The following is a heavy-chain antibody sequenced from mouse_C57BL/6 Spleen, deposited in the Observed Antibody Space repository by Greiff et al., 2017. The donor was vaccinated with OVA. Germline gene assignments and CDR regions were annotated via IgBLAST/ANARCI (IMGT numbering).Heavy chain of an antibody. D-gene: IGHD2-12*01. CDR1: GFTFSDYG. J-gene: IGHJ4*01. CDR3: ARPAYYNARDY. V-gene: IGHV5-17*01. CDR2: ISSGSSTI. Sequence: EVKLVESGGGLVKPGGSLKLSCAASGFTFSDYGMHWVRQAPEKGLEWVAYISSGSSTIYYADTVKGRFTISRDNAKNTLCLQMTSLRSEDTAMYYCARPAYYNARDYWGQGTSVTVSS.